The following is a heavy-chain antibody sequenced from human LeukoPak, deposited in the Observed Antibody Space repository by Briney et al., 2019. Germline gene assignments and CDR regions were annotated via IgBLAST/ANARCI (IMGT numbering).Heavy chain of an antibody. J-gene: IGHJ4*02. V-gene: IGHV1-69*06. D-gene: IGHD3-10*01. CDR1: GGTFSSYA. CDR3: ARQGWFGELFPPTLDY. Sequence: SVKVSCTASGGTFSSYAISWVRQAPGQGLEWMGGIIPIFGTANYAQKFQGRVTITADKATTTAYMELSSLSSEATALYYCARQGWFGELFPPTLDYWGQGTLVTVSS. CDR2: IIPIFGTA.